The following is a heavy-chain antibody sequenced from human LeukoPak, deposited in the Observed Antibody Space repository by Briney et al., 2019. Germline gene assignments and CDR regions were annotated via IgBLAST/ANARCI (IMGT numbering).Heavy chain of an antibody. Sequence: ASVKVSCKASGYTFTGYYMHWVRQAPGQGLEWMGWINPNSGGTNYAQKFQGRVTMTRDTSISTAYMELSRLRSDDTAVYYCARSNYYYYYMDVWGKGTTVTISS. V-gene: IGHV1-2*02. CDR2: INPNSGGT. CDR3: ARSNYYYYYMDV. CDR1: GYTFTGYY. J-gene: IGHJ6*03.